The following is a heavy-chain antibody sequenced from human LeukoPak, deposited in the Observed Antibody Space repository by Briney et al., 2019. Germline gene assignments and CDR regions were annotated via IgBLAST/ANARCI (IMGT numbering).Heavy chain of an antibody. Sequence: GESLKISCKGSGYRFTDYWIGWVRQMPGKGLEWMAVIYPGDSRTRYNPSFQGQVTISADKSINTAYLQWSSLRASDTALYYCACWMLLSTRFEPWGQGTLVTVSS. CDR2: IYPGDSRT. CDR3: ACWMLLSTRFEP. J-gene: IGHJ5*02. CDR1: GYRFTDYW. D-gene: IGHD3-16*01. V-gene: IGHV5-51*01.